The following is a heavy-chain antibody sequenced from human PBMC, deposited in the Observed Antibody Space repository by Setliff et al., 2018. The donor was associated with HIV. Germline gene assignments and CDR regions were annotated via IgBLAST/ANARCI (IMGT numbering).Heavy chain of an antibody. CDR3: ARASVVHAIAVGY. CDR2: VFHNGSA. J-gene: IGHJ4*02. CDR1: GGSINSSTHY. V-gene: IGHV4-39*01. Sequence: PSETLSLTCTVSGGSINSSTHYWGWIRQPPGKGLEWIGSVFHNGSAYYNPSLKSRVTISVDTSKNQFSLKLGSVTAADTAVYYCARASVVHAIAVGYWGQGTLVTVSS. D-gene: IGHD2-15*01.